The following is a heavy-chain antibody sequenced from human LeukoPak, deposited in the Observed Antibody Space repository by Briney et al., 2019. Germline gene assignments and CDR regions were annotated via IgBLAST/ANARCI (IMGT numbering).Heavy chain of an antibody. J-gene: IGHJ4*02. CDR1: GFSFSTYN. CDR2: ISGSGTYI. CDR3: ARDPYCSVGRCYDFWSGFYSFHS. Sequence: GGSLRLSCTASGFSFSTYNMNWVRQTPEKGLEWVSSISGSGTYIYYADSMKGRFTISRDNAKNSVYLQMNSLRADDTAVYYCARDPYCSVGRCYDFWSGFYSFHSWGQGTLVTVSS. D-gene: IGHD3-3*01. V-gene: IGHV3-21*01.